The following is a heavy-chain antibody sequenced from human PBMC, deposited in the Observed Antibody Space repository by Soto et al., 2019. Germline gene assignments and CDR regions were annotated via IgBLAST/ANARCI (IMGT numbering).Heavy chain of an antibody. CDR2: IIPMIGTS. Sequence: QVQLVQSGAEVKKPGSSVKVSCKAPGGSFSTYAITWVRQAPGQGLEWMGGIIPMIGTSTYAQKFQGRVTITADESTRTGYMELSSLTSEDTAVYFCARRRHCSDNSCSYYYGMDVWGQGTTVTVSS. D-gene: IGHD6-19*01. CDR3: ARRRHCSDNSCSYYYGMDV. V-gene: IGHV1-69*12. J-gene: IGHJ6*02. CDR1: GGSFSTYA.